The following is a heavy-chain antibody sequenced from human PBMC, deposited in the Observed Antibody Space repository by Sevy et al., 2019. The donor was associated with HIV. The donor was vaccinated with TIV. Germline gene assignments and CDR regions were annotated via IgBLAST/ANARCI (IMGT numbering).Heavy chain of an antibody. CDR2: ISYDGSNK. D-gene: IGHD6-13*01. CDR3: AKDGSHIAAAGTYYYYGMDV. Sequence: GGSLRLSCAASGFTFSSYGMHWVRQAPGKGLEWVAVISYDGSNKYYADSVKGRFTISRDNSKNTLYLQMNSLRAEDTAVYYCAKDGSHIAAAGTYYYYGMDVWGQGTTVTVSS. J-gene: IGHJ6*02. CDR1: GFTFSSYG. V-gene: IGHV3-30*18.